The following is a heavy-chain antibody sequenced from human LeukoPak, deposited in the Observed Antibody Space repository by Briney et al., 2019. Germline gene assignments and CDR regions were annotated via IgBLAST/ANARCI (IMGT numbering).Heavy chain of an antibody. CDR2: IYHSGST. D-gene: IGHD6-13*01. CDR1: GYSISSGYY. CDR3: ARVSKRGYSSSWYEGGYYFDY. V-gene: IGHV4-38-2*02. Sequence: SSETLSLTCTVSGYSISSGYYWGWIRQPPGKGLEWIGSIYHSGSTYYNPSLKSRVTTSVDTSRNQFSLKLSSVTAADTAVYYCARVSKRGYSSSWYEGGYYFDYWGQGTLVTVSS. J-gene: IGHJ4*02.